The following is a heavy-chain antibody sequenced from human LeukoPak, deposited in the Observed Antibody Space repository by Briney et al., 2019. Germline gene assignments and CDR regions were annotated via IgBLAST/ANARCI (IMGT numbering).Heavy chain of an antibody. CDR1: GFTFSSYG. V-gene: IGHV3-30*18. CDR2: ISYDGSNK. CDR3: AKDRYDSSGFDY. Sequence: GRSLRLSCAASGFTFSSYGMHWVRQAPGKGLEWVAVISYDGSNKYYADSVKGRFTISRDNSKNTLYLQMNGLRAEDTAVYYCAKDRYDSSGFDYWGQGTLVTVSS. D-gene: IGHD3-22*01. J-gene: IGHJ4*02.